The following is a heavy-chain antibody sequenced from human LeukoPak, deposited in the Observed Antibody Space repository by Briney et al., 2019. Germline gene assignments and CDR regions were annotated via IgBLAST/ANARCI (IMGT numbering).Heavy chain of an antibody. CDR1: GFIVGNNY. V-gene: IGHV3-66*01. Sequence: QSGGSLRLSCAASGFIVGNNYMNWVRQAPGKGLEWVSVIYGGGSTYYADSVKDRFVISRDDSKNMLYLQMYSLRVEDTAMYYCAKGYCIDTNCQTRLGLDYWGQGTLVTVSS. J-gene: IGHJ4*02. CDR3: AKGYCIDTNCQTRLGLDY. CDR2: IYGGGST. D-gene: IGHD2-15*01.